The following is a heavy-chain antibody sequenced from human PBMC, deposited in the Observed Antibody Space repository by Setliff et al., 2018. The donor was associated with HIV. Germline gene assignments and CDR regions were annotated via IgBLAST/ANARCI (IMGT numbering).Heavy chain of an antibody. CDR1: GYTFTNYA. V-gene: IGHV7-4-1*01. CDR3: ARDYYCGRDCYSAFDS. D-gene: IGHD2-21*01. Sequence: ASVKVSCKASGYTFTNYAMHWVRQAPGQGLEWMGWINTNTGNPTYAQGFTGRFVFSLDTSVSTAYLQICSLKAEDTAVYYCARDYYCGRDCYSAFDSWGQGTMVTVSS. CDR2: INTNTGNP. J-gene: IGHJ3*02.